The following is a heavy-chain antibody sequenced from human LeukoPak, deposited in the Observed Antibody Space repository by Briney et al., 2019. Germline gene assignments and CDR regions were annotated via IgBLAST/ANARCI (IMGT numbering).Heavy chain of an antibody. J-gene: IGHJ6*03. D-gene: IGHD5-12*01. CDR3: AREGGDYDSGGYMDV. Sequence: LRLSCAASGFTFSSYAMSWIRQPPGKGLEWIGFIHYSGSTNYNPSLKSRVTISVDTSKNQFSLKVSSVTAADTAVYYCAREGGDYDSGGYMDVWGKGTTVTISS. CDR2: IHYSGST. CDR1: GFTFSSYA. V-gene: IGHV4-59*01.